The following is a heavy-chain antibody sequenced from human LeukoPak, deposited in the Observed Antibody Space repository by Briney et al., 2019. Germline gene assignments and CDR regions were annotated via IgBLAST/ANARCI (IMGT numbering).Heavy chain of an antibody. Sequence: GGSLRLSCAASGFTVSSNYMSWVRPAPGKGLEWVSVIYSGGSTYYADSVKGRFTISRDNSKNTLYLQTNSLRAEDTAVYYCARDLTEYRYSGSYYYYYYGMDVWGQGTTVTVSS. V-gene: IGHV3-66*02. D-gene: IGHD1-26*01. J-gene: IGHJ6*02. CDR2: IYSGGST. CDR1: GFTVSSNY. CDR3: ARDLTEYRYSGSYYYYYYGMDV.